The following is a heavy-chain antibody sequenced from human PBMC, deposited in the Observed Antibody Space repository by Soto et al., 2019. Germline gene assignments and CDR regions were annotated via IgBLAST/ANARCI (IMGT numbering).Heavy chain of an antibody. CDR2: ISGSGGST. J-gene: IGHJ4*02. CDR3: AKDHYSGSYYTPCDY. Sequence: EVQLLESGGGLVQPGGSLRLSCAASGFTFSSYAMSWVRQAPGKGLEWVSAISGSGGSTYYADSVKGRFTISRDNSKNTLYLQMNSLRDEDTAVYYCAKDHYSGSYYTPCDYWGQGTLVTVSS. CDR1: GFTFSSYA. D-gene: IGHD1-26*01. V-gene: IGHV3-23*01.